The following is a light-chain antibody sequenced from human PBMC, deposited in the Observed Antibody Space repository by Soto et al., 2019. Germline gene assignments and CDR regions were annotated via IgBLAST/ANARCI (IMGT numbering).Light chain of an antibody. V-gene: IGKV1-17*01. CDR3: LQHNTYPRT. CDR2: AAS. J-gene: IGKJ1*01. Sequence: DIQMTQSPSSLSASVGDRVTITCRASQGIRIDLAWYQQKPGKAPKRLIYAASSLQGGVPSRFSGSGSGTEFPLTISCLQPEDFATYDYLQHNTYPRTFGQGTRVEIK. CDR1: QGIRID.